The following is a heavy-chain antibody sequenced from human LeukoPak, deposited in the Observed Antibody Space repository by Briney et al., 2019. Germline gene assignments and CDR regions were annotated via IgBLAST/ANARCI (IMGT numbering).Heavy chain of an antibody. CDR3: AAAQNYYGSGREYFQH. V-gene: IGHV1-58*02. J-gene: IGHJ1*01. CDR2: IVVGSGNT. D-gene: IGHD3-10*01. CDR1: GFTFSSSA. Sequence: SVKVSCKASGFTFSSSAMQWVRQARGQRLEWMGWIVVGSGNTNYAQKFQERVTITRDMSTSTAYMELSSLRSEDTAVYYCAAAQNYYGSGREYFQHWGQGTLVTVSS.